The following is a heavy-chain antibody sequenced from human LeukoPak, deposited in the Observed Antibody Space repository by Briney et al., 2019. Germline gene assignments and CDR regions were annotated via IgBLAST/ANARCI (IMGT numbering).Heavy chain of an antibody. Sequence: SETLSLTCTVSGGSISSYYWSWIRQPAGKGLEWIGRIYTSGSTNYNPSLKSRVTMSVDTSKNQFSLKLSSVTAADTAVYYCARGIAARHPNWFDPWGQGTLDTVSS. CDR2: IYTSGST. CDR1: GGSISSYY. V-gene: IGHV4-4*07. CDR3: ARGIAARHPNWFDP. D-gene: IGHD6-6*01. J-gene: IGHJ5*02.